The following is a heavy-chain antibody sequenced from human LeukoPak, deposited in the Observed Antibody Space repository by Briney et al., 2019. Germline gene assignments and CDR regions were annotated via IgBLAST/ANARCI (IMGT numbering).Heavy chain of an antibody. J-gene: IGHJ4*02. CDR1: GGSFSGYY. V-gene: IGHV4-59*01. Sequence: SETLSLTCAVYGGSFSGYYWSWIRQPPGKGLEWIGYIYYSGSTNYNPSLKSRVTISVDTSKNQFSLKLSSVTAADTAVYYCARDKLSGGWYPNFDYWGQGTLVTVSS. CDR3: ARDKLSGGWYPNFDY. D-gene: IGHD6-19*01. CDR2: IYYSGST.